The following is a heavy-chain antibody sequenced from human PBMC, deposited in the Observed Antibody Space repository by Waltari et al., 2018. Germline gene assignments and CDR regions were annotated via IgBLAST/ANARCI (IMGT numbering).Heavy chain of an antibody. D-gene: IGHD3-3*01. Sequence: QVRLVESGGGGGQPGRSLILSCAASGFTFGTYGMHWVRQSQGKGLEWVAIIWYDGSNTNYADSVKGRFTISRDNSNNTLYLQMNSLRVDDTAVYYCARERGGVVMIFDNWGQGTLVTVSS. CDR2: IWYDGSNT. J-gene: IGHJ4*02. CDR1: GFTFGTYG. CDR3: ARERGGVVMIFDN. V-gene: IGHV3-33*01.